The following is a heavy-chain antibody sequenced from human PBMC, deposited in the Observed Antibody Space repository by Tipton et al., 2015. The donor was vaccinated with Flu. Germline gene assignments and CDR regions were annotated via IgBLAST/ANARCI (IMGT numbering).Heavy chain of an antibody. D-gene: IGHD3-10*01. CDR1: GFTVSSNY. Sequence: VQLVQSGGGLIQPGGSLRLSCAASGFTVSSNYMSWVRQAPGKGLEWVSIISGSSDATVYADSVRGRFTISRDNSKNTVYMQMNSLRAEDTALYYCVKGGLSHHYGSGISDYWGQGTLVTVST. CDR3: VKGGLSHHYGSGISDY. CDR2: ISGSSDAT. V-gene: IGHV3-53*01. J-gene: IGHJ4*02.